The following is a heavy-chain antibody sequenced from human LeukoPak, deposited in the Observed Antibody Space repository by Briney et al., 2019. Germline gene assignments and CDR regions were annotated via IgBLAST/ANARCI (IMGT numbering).Heavy chain of an antibody. J-gene: IGHJ4*02. CDR2: IKQDGSEK. Sequence: GSLRLSCAASGFTFSSYWMSWVRQAPGKGLEWVANIKQDGSEKYYVDSVKGRFTISRDNAKNSLYLQMNSLRAEDTAVYYCARVGRHYDILTGYYRGYYFDYWGQGTLVTVSS. CDR1: GFTFSSYW. V-gene: IGHV3-7*01. CDR3: ARVGRHYDILTGYYRGYYFDY. D-gene: IGHD3-9*01.